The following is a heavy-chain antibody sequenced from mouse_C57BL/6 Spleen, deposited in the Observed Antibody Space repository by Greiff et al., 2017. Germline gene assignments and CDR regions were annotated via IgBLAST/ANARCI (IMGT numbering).Heavy chain of an antibody. CDR1: GFSLTSYC. CDR2: IWGDGST. J-gene: IGHJ2*01. Sequence: QVQLQESGPGLVAPSQSLSITCTVSGFSLTSYCVSWVRQPPGQGLEWLGVIWGDGSTNYHSALISRLSISKDNSKSPVFFKLHSLQTDDTATYYCARHYDGSSFDVGCWGQGTTLTVSS. D-gene: IGHD1-1*01. CDR3: ARHYDGSSFDVGC. V-gene: IGHV2-3*01.